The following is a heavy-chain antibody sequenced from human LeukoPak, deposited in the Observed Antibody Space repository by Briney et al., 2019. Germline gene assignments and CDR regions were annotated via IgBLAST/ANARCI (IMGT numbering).Heavy chain of an antibody. V-gene: IGHV1-2*02. Sequence: ASVKVSCTGSGYTFTGYYMHWVRQAPGQGLERVGWINANSGGTNYAQKFQGRVTMTRDTSISTAYMELSRLRSDDTAVYYCAREQLRFDSSGYGGFDYWGQGTLVTVSS. CDR2: INANSGGT. D-gene: IGHD3-22*01. CDR1: GYTFTGYY. CDR3: AREQLRFDSSGYGGFDY. J-gene: IGHJ4*02.